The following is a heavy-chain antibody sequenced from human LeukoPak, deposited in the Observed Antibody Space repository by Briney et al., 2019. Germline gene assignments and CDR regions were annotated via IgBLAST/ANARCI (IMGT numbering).Heavy chain of an antibody. J-gene: IGHJ4*02. D-gene: IGHD2-15*01. V-gene: IGHV4-34*01. CDR1: GGSFSGYY. CDR2: INHSGST. Sequence: SETLSLTSAVYGGSFSGYYWSWIRQPPGKGLEWIGEINHSGSTNYNPSLKSRVTISVDTSKNQFSLKLSSVTAADTAVYYCARVTYCSGGSCYSFPDYWGQGTLVTVSS. CDR3: ARVTYCSGGSCYSFPDY.